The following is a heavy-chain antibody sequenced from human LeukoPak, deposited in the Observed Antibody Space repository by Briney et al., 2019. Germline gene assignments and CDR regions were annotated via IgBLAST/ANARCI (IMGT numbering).Heavy chain of an antibody. CDR1: GFTVSSHY. Sequence: GGSLRLSCAASGFTVSSHYMSWVRQAPGKGLEWVSHISSSSGAVTYADSVKGRFTISRDNAKNSLYLQMNSLRDEDTAVYYCARDDNLIHLWAVFDYWGQGSLVTVSS. V-gene: IGHV3-48*02. CDR2: ISSSSGAV. CDR3: ARDDNLIHLWAVFDY. J-gene: IGHJ4*02. D-gene: IGHD5-18*01.